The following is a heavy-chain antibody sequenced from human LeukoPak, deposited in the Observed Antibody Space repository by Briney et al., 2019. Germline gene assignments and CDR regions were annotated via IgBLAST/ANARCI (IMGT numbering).Heavy chain of an antibody. CDR1: GFAFTSYW. CDR2: IKQGGIDK. D-gene: IGHD2-15*01. V-gene: IGHV3-7*01. CDR3: ARSGWYGDGFDI. Sequence: PGGSLRLSCAASGFAFTSYWMTWVRQAPGKGLEWMANIKQGGIDKNYVDSVRGRFAISRDNARNSLFLQMNSLRVEDTAVYYCARSGWYGDGFDIWGQGTMVTVSS. J-gene: IGHJ3*02.